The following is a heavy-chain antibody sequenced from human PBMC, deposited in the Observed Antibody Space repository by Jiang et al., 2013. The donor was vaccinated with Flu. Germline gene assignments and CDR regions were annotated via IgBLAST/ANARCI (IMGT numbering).Heavy chain of an antibody. V-gene: IGHV1-69*01. CDR3: ALIVGAKQSYYCAIGVGATPFDY. D-gene: IGHD1-26*01. J-gene: IGHJ4*02. CDR2: IIPIFGTA. Sequence: ISWVRQAPGQGLEWMGGIIPIFGTANYAQKFQGRVTITADESTSTAYMELSSLRSEDTAVYYCALIVGAKQSYYCAIGVGATPFDYWGQGTLVTVSS.